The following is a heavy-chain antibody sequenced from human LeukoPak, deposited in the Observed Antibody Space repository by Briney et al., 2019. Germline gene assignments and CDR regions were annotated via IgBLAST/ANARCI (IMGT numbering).Heavy chain of an antibody. D-gene: IGHD4-17*01. CDR1: GFTFSSYA. J-gene: IGHJ3*02. CDR2: ISGSGGST. Sequence: PGGSLRLSCAASGFTFSSYAMSWVRQAPGKGLEWVSAISGSGGSTYYADSVKGRFTISRDNSKSTLYLQMNSLRAEDTAVYYCAKASFLDYGDYWYAFDIWGQGTMVTVSS. V-gene: IGHV3-23*01. CDR3: AKASFLDYGDYWYAFDI.